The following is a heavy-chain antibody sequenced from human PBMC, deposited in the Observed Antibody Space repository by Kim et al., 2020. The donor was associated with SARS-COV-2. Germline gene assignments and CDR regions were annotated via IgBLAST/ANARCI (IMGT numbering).Heavy chain of an antibody. CDR1: GGSFSGYY. CDR2: INHSGST. D-gene: IGHD4-17*01. V-gene: IGHV4-34*01. Sequence: SGTLSLTCAVYGGSFSGYYWSWIRQPPGKGLEWIGEINHSGSTNYNPSLKSRVTISVDTSKNQFSLKLSSVTAADTAVYYCARGRGGTTVVTLGLGYYYYFGMAVWGQGPTVTVSS. J-gene: IGHJ6*01. CDR3: ARGRGGTTVVTLGLGYYYYFGMAV.